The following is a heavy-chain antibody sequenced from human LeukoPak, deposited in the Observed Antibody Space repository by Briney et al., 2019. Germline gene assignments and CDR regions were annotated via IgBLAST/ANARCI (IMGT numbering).Heavy chain of an antibody. Sequence: PGGSLRLSCAASGFTFSSYAMSWVRQAPGKGLEWVSAISGSGGSTYYADSVKGRFTISRDNSKNTLYLQMNSLRAEDTAVYYCARGAYSSGWYREGAFDIWGQGTMVTVSS. J-gene: IGHJ3*02. CDR1: GFTFSSYA. CDR3: ARGAYSSGWYREGAFDI. CDR2: ISGSGGST. D-gene: IGHD6-19*01. V-gene: IGHV3-23*01.